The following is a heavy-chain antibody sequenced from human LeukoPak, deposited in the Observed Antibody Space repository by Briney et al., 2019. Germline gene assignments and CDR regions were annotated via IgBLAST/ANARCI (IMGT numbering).Heavy chain of an antibody. CDR1: GFTFDDYA. D-gene: IGHD2-15*01. V-gene: IGHV3-43*02. Sequence: GGSLRLSCAASGFTFDDYAMHWVRQAPGKGLEWVSLISGDGGSTYYADSVKGRFTISRDNSKNSLYPQMNSLRTEDTALYYCAKDILNVDQDWFDPWGQGTLVTVSS. CDR2: ISGDGGST. J-gene: IGHJ5*02. CDR3: AKDILNVDQDWFDP.